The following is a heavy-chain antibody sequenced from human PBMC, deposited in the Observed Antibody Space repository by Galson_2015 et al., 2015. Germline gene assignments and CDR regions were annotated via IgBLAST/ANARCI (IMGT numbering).Heavy chain of an antibody. J-gene: IGHJ4*02. V-gene: IGHV3-7*01. CDR2: IKHDGREK. CDR3: VAGIGWLPDY. Sequence: SLRLSCAASGFSFSNYWLNWVRQAPGKGLEWVATIKHDGREKYYADSVKGRFTISRDNAANLMYLQMNGLRAGDSAVYYCVAGIGWLPDYWGQGTRVTVSS. CDR1: GFSFSNYW. D-gene: IGHD6-19*01.